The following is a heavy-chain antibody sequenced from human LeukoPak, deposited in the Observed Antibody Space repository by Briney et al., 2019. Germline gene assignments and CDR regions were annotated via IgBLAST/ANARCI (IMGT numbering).Heavy chain of an antibody. V-gene: IGHV3-20*04. Sequence: GGSLRLSCAASGFTFSSYAMSWVRQAPGKGLEWVSGINWNGGSTGYADSVKGRFTISRDNAKNSLYLQMNSLRAEDTALYYCARDDGRAFDIWGQGTMVTVSS. D-gene: IGHD5-24*01. CDR2: INWNGGST. J-gene: IGHJ3*02. CDR1: GFTFSSYA. CDR3: ARDDGRAFDI.